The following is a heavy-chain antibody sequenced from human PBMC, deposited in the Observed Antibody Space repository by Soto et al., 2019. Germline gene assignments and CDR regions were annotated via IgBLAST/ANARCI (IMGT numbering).Heavy chain of an antibody. CDR2: ITGNGGGT. V-gene: IGHV3-23*01. J-gene: IGHJ4*02. D-gene: IGHD6-6*01. Sequence: GGSLRLSCAASGFTFSTYALSWVRQAPGMGLEWVSSITGNGGGTYYADSVKGRFTISRDNSKNTLYLQINSLRAEDTAVYYCATKYSSSLPYLNYWGPGTLVTV. CDR3: ATKYSSSLPYLNY. CDR1: GFTFSTYA.